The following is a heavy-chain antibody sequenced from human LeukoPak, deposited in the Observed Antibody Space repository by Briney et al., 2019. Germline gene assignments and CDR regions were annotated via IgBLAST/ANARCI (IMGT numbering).Heavy chain of an antibody. CDR1: GFTFSSHW. CDR3: ARDKDPTVFDY. CDR2: IKTDGNDT. Sequence: GGSLRLSCAASGFTFSSHWMHWVRQAPGKGLVWVSGIKTDGNDTAYEDSVKGRFTISRDNAKNTLYLQMNSLSAEDTAVYYCARDKDPTVFDYWGQGTLVTASS. J-gene: IGHJ4*02. V-gene: IGHV3-74*01. D-gene: IGHD2-15*01.